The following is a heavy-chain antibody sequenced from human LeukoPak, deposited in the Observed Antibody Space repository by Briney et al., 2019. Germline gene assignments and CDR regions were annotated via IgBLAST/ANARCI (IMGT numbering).Heavy chain of an antibody. V-gene: IGHV3-23*01. J-gene: IGHJ4*02. CDR2: ISGSGGST. Sequence: AGGSLRLSCAASGFTFSSYAMSWVRQAPGKGLEWVSAISGSGGSTYYADSVKGRFTISRDNSKNTLYLQMNSLRAEDTAVYYCAKVGFLEWLLRYFDYGGQGTLVTVSS. CDR1: GFTFSSYA. CDR3: AKVGFLEWLLRYFDY. D-gene: IGHD3-3*01.